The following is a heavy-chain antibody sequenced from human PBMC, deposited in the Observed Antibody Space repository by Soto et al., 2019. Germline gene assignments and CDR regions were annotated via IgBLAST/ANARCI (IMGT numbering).Heavy chain of an antibody. D-gene: IGHD6-13*01. J-gene: IGHJ4*02. CDR3: ARVAFDSSWADFDY. Sequence: EVQLVESGGGLVQPGGSLRLSCAASGFTFSSYSMNWVRQAPGKGLEWVSYISSSSSTIYYAASVKGRFTISRDNAKNSLYLQMNSLRDEDTAVYYCARVAFDSSWADFDYWGQGTLVTVSS. CDR1: GFTFSSYS. CDR2: ISSSSSTI. V-gene: IGHV3-48*02.